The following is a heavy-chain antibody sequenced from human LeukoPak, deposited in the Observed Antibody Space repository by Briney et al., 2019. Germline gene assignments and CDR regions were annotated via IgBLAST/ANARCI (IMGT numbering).Heavy chain of an antibody. CDR2: ISAYNGNT. V-gene: IGHV1-18*01. D-gene: IGHD6-13*01. Sequence: ASVKVSCKASGYTFTSYGFSWVRQAPGQGLEWMGWISAYNGNTNYAQKLQGRVTMTTDTSTSTAYMELRSLRSDDTAMYYCARDIAPNEGFDYWCQGTLVTVSS. J-gene: IGHJ4*02. CDR3: ARDIAPNEGFDY. CDR1: GYTFTSYG.